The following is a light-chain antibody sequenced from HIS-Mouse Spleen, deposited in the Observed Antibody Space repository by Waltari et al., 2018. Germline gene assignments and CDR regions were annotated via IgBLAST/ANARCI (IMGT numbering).Light chain of an antibody. CDR2: QDS. Sequence: SYELTQPPSVSVSPGQTASITCSGDQLGDKYACWYPQKPGQSPVLVTYQDSKRPSGIPERFSGSNSGNTATLTISGTQAMDEADYYCQAWDSSTYVFGTGTKVTVL. CDR1: QLGDKY. J-gene: IGLJ1*01. V-gene: IGLV3-1*01. CDR3: QAWDSSTYV.